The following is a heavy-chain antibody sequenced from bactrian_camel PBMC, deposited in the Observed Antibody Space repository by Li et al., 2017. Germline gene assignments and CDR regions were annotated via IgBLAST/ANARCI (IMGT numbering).Heavy chain of an antibody. J-gene: IGHJ6*01. Sequence: HLQLVESGGGSVQAGGSLRLSCAASGYTYSSYCMGWFRQAPGKEREGVAAINPDGGETWYAVAVKGRFTISRDNAKNSLYLQMNSLKPEDTAMYYCAADPFAVVAGSRTCAGAWSQGTQVTVS. CDR3: AADPFAVVAGSRTCAGA. D-gene: IGHD6*01. CDR1: GYTYSSYC. CDR2: INPDGGET. V-gene: IGHV3S28*01.